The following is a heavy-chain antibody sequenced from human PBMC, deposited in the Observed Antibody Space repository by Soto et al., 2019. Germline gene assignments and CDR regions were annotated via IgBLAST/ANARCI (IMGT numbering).Heavy chain of an antibody. Sequence: GESLKISCKGSGYRFTNYWIGWVRQMPGKGLEWMGIIYPGDSDTRYSPSFEGLVTISADKSISTAYLQWSSLKASDTAMYYYARPPRKVVTADDTFDVWGQGTMVTVSS. J-gene: IGHJ3*01. D-gene: IGHD2-21*02. CDR1: GYRFTNYW. CDR3: ARPPRKVVTADDTFDV. V-gene: IGHV5-51*01. CDR2: IYPGDSDT.